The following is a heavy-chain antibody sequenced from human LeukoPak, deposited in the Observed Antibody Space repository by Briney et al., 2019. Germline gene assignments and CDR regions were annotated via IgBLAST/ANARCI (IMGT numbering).Heavy chain of an antibody. CDR2: TSNSGYNT. D-gene: IGHD3-10*01. CDR1: GFTFDIFA. V-gene: IGHV3-23*01. Sequence: GGSLRLSCAVSGFTFDIFAMGWVRQAPGKGLEWVSSTSNSGYNTYYADSAKGRFTISRDNSKNTLFLQMNGLRADDTAIYYCAKEGDYYGSGAFTYYFDFWGLGILVTVSS. J-gene: IGHJ4*02. CDR3: AKEGDYYGSGAFTYYFDF.